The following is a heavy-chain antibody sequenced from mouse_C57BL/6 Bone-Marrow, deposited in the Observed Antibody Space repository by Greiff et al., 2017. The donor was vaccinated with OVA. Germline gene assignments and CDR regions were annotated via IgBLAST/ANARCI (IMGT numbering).Heavy chain of an antibody. CDR2: IYPRSGNT. Sequence: VQLQQSGAELARPGASVKLSCKASGYTFTSYGISWVKQRTGQGLEWIGEIYPRSGNTSYNEKFKGKATLTADKSSSTAYMELRSLTSEDSAVYFCARSGGSFFSDDWGQGTTLTVSS. J-gene: IGHJ2*01. CDR1: GYTFTSYG. D-gene: IGHD1-1*02. V-gene: IGHV1-81*01. CDR3: ARSGGSFFSDD.